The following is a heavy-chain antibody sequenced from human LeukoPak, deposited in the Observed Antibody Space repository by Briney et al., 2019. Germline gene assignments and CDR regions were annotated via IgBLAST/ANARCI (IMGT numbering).Heavy chain of an antibody. Sequence: PSETLSLTSTVSGGSISSSTYYWGWIRQPPGKGLEWIGEINHSGSTNYNPSLKSRVTVSVDTSKNQFSLKLSSVTAADTAVYYYARGSLVGATDYWGQGTLVSVSS. V-gene: IGHV4-39*07. CDR2: INHSGST. D-gene: IGHD1-26*01. CDR1: GGSISSSTYY. J-gene: IGHJ4*02. CDR3: ARGSLVGATDY.